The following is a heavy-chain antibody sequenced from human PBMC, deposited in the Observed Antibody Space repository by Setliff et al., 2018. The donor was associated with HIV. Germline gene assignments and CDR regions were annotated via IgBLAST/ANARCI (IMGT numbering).Heavy chain of an antibody. Sequence: SVKVSCKASGGTFSSYAISWVRQAPGQGLEWMGGIIPMFGTSNYAQKFQGRVTITADESTSTAYMELSSLRSEDTAVYYCAATYYYDSSGLHGFDYWGQGTLVTVSS. V-gene: IGHV1-69*13. CDR3: AATYYYDSSGLHGFDY. CDR1: GGTFSSYA. D-gene: IGHD3-22*01. J-gene: IGHJ4*02. CDR2: IIPMFGTS.